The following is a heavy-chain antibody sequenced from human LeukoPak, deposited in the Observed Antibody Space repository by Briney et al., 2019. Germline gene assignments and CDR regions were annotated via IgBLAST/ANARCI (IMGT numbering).Heavy chain of an antibody. V-gene: IGHV1-69*01. CDR3: ARDGYCSSTSCYRFDP. Sequence: SVKVSCKASGGTFSSYAISWVRQAPGQGLEWMGGIIPIFGTANYAQKFQGRVTITADESTSTAYMELSSLRSEDTAVYYCARDGYCSSTSCYRFDPWGQGTLVTVSS. CDR2: IIPIFGTA. J-gene: IGHJ5*02. D-gene: IGHD2-2*02. CDR1: GGTFSSYA.